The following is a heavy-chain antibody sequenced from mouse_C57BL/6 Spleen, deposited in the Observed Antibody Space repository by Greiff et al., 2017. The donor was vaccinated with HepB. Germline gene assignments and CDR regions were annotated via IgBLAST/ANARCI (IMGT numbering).Heavy chain of an antibody. CDR3: ARTYAMDY. V-gene: IGHV1-18*01. Sequence: EVQLVESGPELVKPGASVKIPCKASGYTFTDYNMDWVKQSQGKSLEWIGDINPNNGGTIYNQKFKGKATLTVDKSSSTAYMELRSLTSEDTAVYYCARTYAMDYWGQGTLVTVSA. CDR1: GYTFTDYN. J-gene: IGHJ3*01. D-gene: IGHD6-5*01. CDR2: INPNNGGT.